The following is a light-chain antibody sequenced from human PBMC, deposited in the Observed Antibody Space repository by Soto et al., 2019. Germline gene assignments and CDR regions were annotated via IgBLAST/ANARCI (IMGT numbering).Light chain of an antibody. CDR3: QSYDSSMSKV. Sequence: QSVLTQPPSVSGAPGQRVTISCTGSSSNIGAGYDVHWYQQLPGTAPKLLIYGNSNRPSGVPDRFSGSKSGTSASLAITGLQAEDAADYYCQSYDSSMSKVSGTGTKVTVL. V-gene: IGLV1-40*01. CDR2: GNS. J-gene: IGLJ1*01. CDR1: SSNIGAGYD.